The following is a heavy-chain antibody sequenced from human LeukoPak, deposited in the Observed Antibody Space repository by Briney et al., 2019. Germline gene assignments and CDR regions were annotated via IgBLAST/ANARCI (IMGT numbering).Heavy chain of an antibody. CDR2: IYTSGST. V-gene: IGHV4-61*02. Sequence: SQTLSLTCTVSGGSVSSGTYYWTWIRQPAGKGLEWIGRIYTSGSTNFDPSLKSRVSISLDTSQNQFSLKLSSVTAADTAVYYCAARRGYSYGYDYWGQGTLVTVSS. CDR1: GGSVSSGTYY. D-gene: IGHD5-18*01. CDR3: AARRGYSYGYDY. J-gene: IGHJ4*02.